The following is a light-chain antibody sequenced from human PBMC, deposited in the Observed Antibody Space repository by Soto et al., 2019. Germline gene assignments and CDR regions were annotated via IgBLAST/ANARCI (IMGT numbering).Light chain of an antibody. J-gene: IGLJ3*02. Sequence: QPVLTQSASASASVGASVKLTCTLSSGHSSYAIAWHQQQPEKGPRYLMKLNSDGSHSKGDGIPDRFSGSSSGAERYLTISSLQSEDEADYYCQTWGTGIWVFGGGTKVTV. CDR2: LNSDGSH. CDR3: QTWGTGIWV. CDR1: SGHSSYA. V-gene: IGLV4-69*01.